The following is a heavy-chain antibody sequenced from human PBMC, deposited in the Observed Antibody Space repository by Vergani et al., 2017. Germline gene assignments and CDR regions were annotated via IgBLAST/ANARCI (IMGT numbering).Heavy chain of an antibody. Sequence: QLQLQESGPGLVKPSETLSLTCAVSGYSISSGYYWGWLRQPPGKGLEWIGSIYHSGSTYYNPSLKSRVTISVDTSKNQFSLKLSSVTAADTAVYYCARQGIYDILTGCFDYWGQGTLVTVSS. CDR1: GYSISSGYY. J-gene: IGHJ4*02. CDR2: IYHSGST. D-gene: IGHD3-9*01. V-gene: IGHV4-38-2*01. CDR3: ARQGIYDILTGCFDY.